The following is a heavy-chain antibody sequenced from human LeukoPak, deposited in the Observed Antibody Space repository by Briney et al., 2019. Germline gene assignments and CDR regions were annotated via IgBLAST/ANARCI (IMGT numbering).Heavy chain of an antibody. Sequence: ASVKVSCKASGYTFTGYYMHWVRQAPGQGLEWMGWINPNSGGTNYAQKFQGRVTMTRDTSISTAYMELSRLRSDDMAVYYCARVDRTYYDFWSGYSGNIDYWGQGTLVTVSS. CDR2: INPNSGGT. CDR1: GYTFTGYY. D-gene: IGHD3-3*01. V-gene: IGHV1-2*02. J-gene: IGHJ4*02. CDR3: ARVDRTYYDFWSGYSGNIDY.